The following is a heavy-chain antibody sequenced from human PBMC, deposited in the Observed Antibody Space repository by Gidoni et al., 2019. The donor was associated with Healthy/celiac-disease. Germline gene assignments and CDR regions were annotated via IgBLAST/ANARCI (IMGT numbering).Heavy chain of an antibody. J-gene: IGHJ4*02. Sequence: QVQLVESGGGVVQPGRSLRHSCPASGFTFSSYAMTWVRQVPGTGLGWVAVIAYDGSNKYYADSVKGRCTSSRDNSKNTLYLQMNSLRAEDTAVYYCARGSMVRGEGTPGADYWGQGTLVTVSS. CDR1: GFTFSSYA. V-gene: IGHV3-30-3*01. CDR3: ARGSMVRGEGTPGADY. CDR2: IAYDGSNK. D-gene: IGHD3-10*01.